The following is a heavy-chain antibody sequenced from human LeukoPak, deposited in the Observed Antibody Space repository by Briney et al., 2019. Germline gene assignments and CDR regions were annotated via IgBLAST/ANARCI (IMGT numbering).Heavy chain of an antibody. J-gene: IGHJ6*03. CDR2: INPNSGDT. CDR3: ARGSRDYYYYYMDV. V-gene: IGHV1-2*02. D-gene: IGHD5/OR15-5a*01. CDR1: GYSFTGYY. Sequence: GASVKVSCKASGYSFTGYYMHWVRQAPGQGLEWMGWINPNSGDTNFAQKFQGRVTMTRDTSISTAYMELSRLRSDDTAVYYCARGSRDYYYYYMDVWGKGTTVTVSS.